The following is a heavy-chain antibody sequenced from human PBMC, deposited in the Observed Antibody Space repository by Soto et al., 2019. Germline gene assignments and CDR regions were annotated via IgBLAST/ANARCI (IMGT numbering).Heavy chain of an antibody. J-gene: IGHJ3*02. CDR2: ISAYNGNT. CDR3: ARERDALDI. V-gene: IGHV1-18*01. CDR1: GYTFTSYG. Sequence: QVQLVQSGAEVKKPGASVKVSCKASGYTFTSYGISWVRQAPGQGLEWMGWISAYNGNTNYAQKLQGRVTMTTDTPRSTPYRELRSRRSDDTPVYYWARERDALDIWGQGTMVPVSS.